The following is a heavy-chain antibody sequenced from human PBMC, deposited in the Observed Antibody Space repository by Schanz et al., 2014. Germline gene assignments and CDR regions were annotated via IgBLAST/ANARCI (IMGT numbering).Heavy chain of an antibody. CDR3: AADLWFGAVWGVW. CDR2: ISGSGGST. V-gene: IGHV3-23*04. Sequence: EVQLVESGGGWVQPGGSLRLSCAASGFVFGDYYMTWVRQAPGKGLEWVSAISGSGGSTYYADSVKGRFTISRDNSKSTVYLQMNSLQTEDTAVYYCAADLWFGAVWGVWWGQGTLVTVSS. D-gene: IGHD3-10*01. J-gene: IGHJ4*02. CDR1: GFVFGDYY.